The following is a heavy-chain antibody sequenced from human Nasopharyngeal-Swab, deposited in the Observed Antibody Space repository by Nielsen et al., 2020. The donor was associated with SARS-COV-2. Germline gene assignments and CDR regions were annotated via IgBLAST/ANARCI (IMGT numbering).Heavy chain of an antibody. D-gene: IGHD2-15*01. Sequence: ASVKVSCKASGGTFSSYAISWVRQAPGQGLEWMGWISAYNGNTNSAQKLQGRVTMTTDTSTSTAYMELRSLRSDDTAVYYCARDEGAIVVVVAAISYYYYYGMDVWGQGTTVTVSS. CDR3: ARDEGAIVVVVAAISYYYYYGMDV. V-gene: IGHV1-18*01. CDR1: GGTFSSYA. CDR2: ISAYNGNT. J-gene: IGHJ6*02.